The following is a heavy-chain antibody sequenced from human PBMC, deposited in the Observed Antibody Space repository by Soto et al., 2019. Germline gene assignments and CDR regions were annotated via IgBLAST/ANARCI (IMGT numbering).Heavy chain of an antibody. J-gene: IGHJ5*02. Sequence: SETLSLTCAVSAYSITSGYYWGWIRQPPGKGLEWIASIYHSGRSYYNPSLKSRVTISVDTSKNHFSLKLSSVTAADTAVYYCARGGQYNWNYGWFDPWGQGTLVTSPQ. CDR1: AYSITSGYY. CDR3: ARGGQYNWNYGWFDP. D-gene: IGHD1-7*01. CDR2: IYHSGRS. V-gene: IGHV4-38-2*01.